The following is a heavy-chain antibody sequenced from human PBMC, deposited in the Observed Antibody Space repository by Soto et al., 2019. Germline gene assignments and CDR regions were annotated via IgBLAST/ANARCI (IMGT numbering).Heavy chain of an antibody. J-gene: IGHJ6*02. D-gene: IGHD6-6*01. CDR1: GGSISSSSYY. CDR2: IYYSGST. CDR3: ARLFSGYSSSSSYYYYGMDV. V-gene: IGHV4-39*01. Sequence: PSETLSLTCTVSGGSISSSSYYWGWIRQPPGKGLEWIGSIYYSGSTYYNPSLKSRVTISVDTSKNQFSLKLSSVTAADTAVYYCARLFSGYSSSSSYYYYGMDVWGQGTTVT.